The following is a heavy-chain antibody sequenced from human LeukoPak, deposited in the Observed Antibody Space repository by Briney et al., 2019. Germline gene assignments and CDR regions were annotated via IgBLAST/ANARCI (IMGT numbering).Heavy chain of an antibody. Sequence: PGGSLRLSCAASGFTFGSYAMHWVRQAPGKGLEWVAVISYDGSNKYYADSVKGRFTISRDNSKNTLYLQMNSLRAEDTAVYYCARVLTGYYNFDYWGQGTLVTVSS. J-gene: IGHJ4*02. CDR2: ISYDGSNK. D-gene: IGHD3-9*01. CDR1: GFTFGSYA. CDR3: ARVLTGYYNFDY. V-gene: IGHV3-30*04.